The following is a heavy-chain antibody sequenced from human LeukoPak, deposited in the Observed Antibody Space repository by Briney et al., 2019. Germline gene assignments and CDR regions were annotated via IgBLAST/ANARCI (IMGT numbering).Heavy chain of an antibody. D-gene: IGHD6-6*01. CDR2: ITPFFGVA. CDR3: ARDTNEEYSSSSDGLAV. CDR1: GGNFGNYV. Sequence: SVKVSCKASGGNFGNYVIHLVRHAPGQGLEWMGRITPFFGVANYAQTFQDRVTFTADKITNTAYMQISSLKSEDTAVYFCARDTNEEYSSSSDGLAVWGQGTTVTVSS. V-gene: IGHV1-69*04. J-gene: IGHJ6*02.